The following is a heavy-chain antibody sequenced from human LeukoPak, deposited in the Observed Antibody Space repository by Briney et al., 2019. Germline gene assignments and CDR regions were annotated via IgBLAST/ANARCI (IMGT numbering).Heavy chain of an antibody. V-gene: IGHV3-30*18. CDR2: ISYDGSNK. J-gene: IGHJ4*02. CDR1: GFTFSSYG. CDR3: AKVREDIVAVPAAPLFDY. Sequence: PGGSLRLSCAASGFTFSSYGMHWVRQAPGKGLEWVAVISYDGSNKYYADSVKGRFTISRDNSKNTLYLQMNSLRAEDTAVYYCAKVREDIVAVPAAPLFDYWGQGTLVTVSS. D-gene: IGHD2-2*01.